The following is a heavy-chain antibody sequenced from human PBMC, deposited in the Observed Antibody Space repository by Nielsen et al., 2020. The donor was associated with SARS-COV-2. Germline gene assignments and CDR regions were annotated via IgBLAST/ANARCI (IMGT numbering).Heavy chain of an antibody. CDR2: IVVGSTNT. D-gene: IGHD3-10*01. CDR3: AADSRAAGRGGALY. Sequence: SVKVSCKVSGFTNLSSTVQWVRQARGQRLEWIGWIVVGSTNTNYAQKFQERVTITRDMSTSTVYMELSNVGSDDTAVYYCAADSRAAGRGGALYWGQGTLVTVSS. V-gene: IGHV1-58*01. J-gene: IGHJ4*02. CDR1: GFTNLSST.